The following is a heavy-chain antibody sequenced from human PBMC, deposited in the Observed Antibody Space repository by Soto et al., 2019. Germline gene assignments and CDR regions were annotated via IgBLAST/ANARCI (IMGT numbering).Heavy chain of an antibody. Sequence: PSETLSLTCTVSGGSISSYYWSWIRQPPGKGLEWIGYIYYSGSTNYNPSLKSRVTISVDTSKNQFSLKLSSVTAADTAVYYCARGRYGGYNDSFDIWGKGTMVPVSS. J-gene: IGHJ3*02. CDR1: GGSISSYY. V-gene: IGHV4-59*01. D-gene: IGHD1-26*01. CDR3: ARGRYGGYNDSFDI. CDR2: IYYSGST.